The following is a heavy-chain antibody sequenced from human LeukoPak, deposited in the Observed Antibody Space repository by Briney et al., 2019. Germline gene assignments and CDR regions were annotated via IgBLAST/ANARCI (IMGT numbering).Heavy chain of an antibody. D-gene: IGHD2-15*01. CDR1: GFTFSSYA. J-gene: IGHJ4*02. V-gene: IGHV3-30-3*01. Sequence: PGGSLRLSCAASGFTFSSYAMHWVRQAPGKGLEWVAVISYDGSNKYYADSVKGRFTISRDNSKDTPYLQINSLRAEDTAVYYCGRVAPGGRHIDYWGQGTLVTVSS. CDR3: GRVAPGGRHIDY. CDR2: ISYDGSNK.